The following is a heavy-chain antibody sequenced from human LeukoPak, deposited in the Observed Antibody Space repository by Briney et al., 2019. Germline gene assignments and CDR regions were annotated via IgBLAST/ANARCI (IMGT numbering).Heavy chain of an antibody. Sequence: PSETLSLTCTVSSGSISSGDYYWSWIRQPPGKGLEWIGYISSSGTTYYNPSLRSRITISVDSSKSQFSLNLSSVTASDTAVYYCASLKGLFDYFDYWGQGILVTVYS. V-gene: IGHV4-30-4*01. D-gene: IGHD3-22*01. J-gene: IGHJ4*02. CDR2: ISSSGTT. CDR3: ASLKGLFDYFDY. CDR1: SGSISSGDYY.